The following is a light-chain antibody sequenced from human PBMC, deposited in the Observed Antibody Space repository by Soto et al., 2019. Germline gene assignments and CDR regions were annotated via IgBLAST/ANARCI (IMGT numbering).Light chain of an antibody. J-gene: IGLJ3*02. V-gene: IGLV1-47*02. CDR1: SSNIGGTNY. CDR2: SNN. Sequence: QSVLTQPPSASGTPGQRVCISCSGSSSNIGGTNYAYWYQQLPGAAPKLLMHSNNPRPSAVPERISGSKSGTSASLAISGLRSDDEAVYYCASWDDRMGAVMFGGGTKGTVL. CDR3: ASWDDRMGAVM.